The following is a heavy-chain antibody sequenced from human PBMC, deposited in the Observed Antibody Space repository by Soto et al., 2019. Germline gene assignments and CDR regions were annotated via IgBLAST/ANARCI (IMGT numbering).Heavy chain of an antibody. V-gene: IGHV3-7*01. CDR2: INQDGSEK. CDR3: ARNAGYGLFDY. J-gene: IGHJ4*02. Sequence: GGSLILSCAASGFTFSNYWMTWVRQAPGKGLEWVANINQDGSEKYYVDSVKGRFTISRDNAKNSLYLQMNSLRADDTALYYCARNAGYGLFDYWGQGTLVTV. CDR1: GFTFSNYW. D-gene: IGHD3-10*01.